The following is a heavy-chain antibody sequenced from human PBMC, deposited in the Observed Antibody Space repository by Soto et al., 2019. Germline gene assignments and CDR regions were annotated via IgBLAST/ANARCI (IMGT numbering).Heavy chain of an antibody. CDR2: INPNGGST. D-gene: IGHD2-15*01. CDR3: GRRGFCSGATCYGGFDI. Sequence: ASVKVSCKASGYTFTSYYIHWVRQAPGQGLEWMGIINPNGGSTNYAQKFQGRVTMTRDTSTSTVYMELSSLRSEDTAVYFCGRRGFCSGATCYGGFDIWGQGTMVTVSS. CDR1: GYTFTSYY. J-gene: IGHJ3*02. V-gene: IGHV1-46*03.